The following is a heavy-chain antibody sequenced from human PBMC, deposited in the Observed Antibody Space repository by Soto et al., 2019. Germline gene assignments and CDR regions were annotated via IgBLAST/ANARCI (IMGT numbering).Heavy chain of an antibody. CDR2: INAGNGNT. D-gene: IGHD6-19*01. Sequence: QVQLVQSGAEVKKPGASVKVSCKASGYTFTSYAMHWVRQAPGQRLAWMGWINAGNGNTKYSQKFQGRVTITRDTSASTAYMELSSLRSEDTAMYYCARVIAVAGTGYYYGMDVWGQGTTVTVSS. CDR3: ARVIAVAGTGYYYGMDV. J-gene: IGHJ6*02. CDR1: GYTFTSYA. V-gene: IGHV1-3*01.